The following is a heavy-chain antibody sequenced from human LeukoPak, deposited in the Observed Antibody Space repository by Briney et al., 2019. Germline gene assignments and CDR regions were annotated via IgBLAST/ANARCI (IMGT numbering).Heavy chain of an antibody. J-gene: IGHJ4*02. CDR2: ISSAGRT. V-gene: IGHV3-48*02. D-gene: IGHD1-26*01. CDR1: GFTFSSYS. CDR3: ARESVSGSYEDY. Sequence: GGSLRLSCAASGFTFSSYSMNWVRQAPGRGLEWVSYISSAGRTYYADSVDGRFTTSRDNAKNSLYLQMNSLRDEDTAVYYCARESVSGSYEDYWGQGTLVTVSS.